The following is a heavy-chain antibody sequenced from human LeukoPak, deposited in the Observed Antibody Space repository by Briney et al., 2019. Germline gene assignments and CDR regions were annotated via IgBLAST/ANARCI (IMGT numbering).Heavy chain of an antibody. CDR1: GFTFSGSA. CDR3: ARDLEYYYYMDV. V-gene: IGHV3-21*06. J-gene: IGHJ6*03. CDR2: ISSSSSYI. Sequence: GGSLRLSCAASGFTFSGSALHWVRQAPGKGLEWLSCISSSSSYIYYADSVKGRFTISRDNGKNTVYLQLNSLRADDTAVYYCARDLEYYYYMDVWGKGTTVTISS.